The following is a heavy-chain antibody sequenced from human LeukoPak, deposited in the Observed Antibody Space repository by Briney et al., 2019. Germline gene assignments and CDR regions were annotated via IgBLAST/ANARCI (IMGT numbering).Heavy chain of an antibody. D-gene: IGHD2/OR15-2a*01. CDR2: VNPDNGVT. J-gene: IGHJ4*02. V-gene: IGHV1-2*02. Sequence: ASVKVSCKASGYTFTSYDINWVRQAPGQGLEWMGWVNPDNGVTHFSQKFQGRVTMTRDTSISTAYMELSRLRSDDTAVYYCASMREEYSGGYFDYWGQGTLVTVSS. CDR3: ASMREEYSGGYFDY. CDR1: GYTFTSYD.